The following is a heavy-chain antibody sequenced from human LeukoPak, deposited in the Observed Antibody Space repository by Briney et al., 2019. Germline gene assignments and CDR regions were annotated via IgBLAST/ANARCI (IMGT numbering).Heavy chain of an antibody. CDR2: ISYDGSNK. V-gene: IGHV3-30-3*01. Sequence: GGSLRLSCAASGFTFSSYAMHWVRQAPGKGLEWVAVISYDGSNKYYADSVKGRFTISRDNSKNTLYLQMNSLRAEDTAVYYCARDFWGQGTLVTVSS. J-gene: IGHJ4*02. CDR1: GFTFSSYA. CDR3: ARDF.